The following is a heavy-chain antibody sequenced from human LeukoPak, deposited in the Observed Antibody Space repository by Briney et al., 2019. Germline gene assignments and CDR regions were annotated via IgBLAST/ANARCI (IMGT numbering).Heavy chain of an antibody. Sequence: QPGGPLRLSCAASGFTLSAHGMHWVCQAPGKGLEWVAYIRHDGNNQQYVDSVKGRFTISRDNSKNMLYLQMNSLRVEDTAVYYCAIDFWSGYSDYWGEGTLVTVSS. CDR1: GFTLSAHG. V-gene: IGHV3-30*02. CDR2: IRHDGNNQ. J-gene: IGHJ4*02. D-gene: IGHD3-3*01. CDR3: AIDFWSGYSDY.